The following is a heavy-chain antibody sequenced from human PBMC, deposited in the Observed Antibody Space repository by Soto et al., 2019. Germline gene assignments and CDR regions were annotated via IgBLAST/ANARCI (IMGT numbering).Heavy chain of an antibody. J-gene: IGHJ6*02. Sequence: PGGSLRLSCAASGFTFSSYAMHWVRQAPGKGLEWVAVISYDGSNKYYADSVKGRFTISRDNSKNTLYLQMNSLRAEDTAVYYCARDRGYSGGSDYYYYGMDVWGQGTTVTVSS. D-gene: IGHD1-26*01. CDR3: ARDRGYSGGSDYYYYGMDV. CDR1: GFTFSSYA. CDR2: ISYDGSNK. V-gene: IGHV3-30-3*01.